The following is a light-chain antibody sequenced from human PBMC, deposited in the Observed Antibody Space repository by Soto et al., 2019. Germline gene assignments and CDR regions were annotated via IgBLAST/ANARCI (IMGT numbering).Light chain of an antibody. V-gene: IGKV3-15*01. Sequence: EIVMTQSPATLSVSPGERATLSCRASQSVSSNLAWYQQKPGQAPRLLIYGASTRATGIPARFSGSGSGTEFTLTISSLQSEDVAVYYCQQYHMLPLTFGGGTKVEIK. J-gene: IGKJ4*01. CDR1: QSVSSN. CDR3: QQYHMLPLT. CDR2: GAS.